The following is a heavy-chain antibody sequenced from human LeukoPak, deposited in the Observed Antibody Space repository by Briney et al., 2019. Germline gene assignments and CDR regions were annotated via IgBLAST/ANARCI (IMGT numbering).Heavy chain of an antibody. J-gene: IGHJ3*02. CDR3: AKPNERDGPFDAFDI. CDR1: GFTFNDYA. CDR2: ISWDSGSI. V-gene: IGHV3-9*01. D-gene: IGHD1-1*01. Sequence: PGGSLRLSCAASGFTFNDYAIHWVRQAPGKGLEWVSGISWDSGSIGYADSVKGRFTISRDNAKNSLYLQMNSLRAEDTALYYCAKPNERDGPFDAFDIWGQGTMVTVSS.